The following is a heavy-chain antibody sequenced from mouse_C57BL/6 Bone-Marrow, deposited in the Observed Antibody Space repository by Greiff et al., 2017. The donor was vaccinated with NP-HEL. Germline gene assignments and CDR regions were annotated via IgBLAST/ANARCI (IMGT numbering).Heavy chain of an antibody. V-gene: IGHV1-9*01. Sequence: QVQLQQSGAELMKPGASVKLSCKATGYTFTGYWIEWVKQRPGHGLEWIGEILPGSGSTNYNEKFKGKATFTADPSSNTAYMQLSSLTTEDSAIYYCARMEDGYYEYFDVWGTGTTVTVSS. J-gene: IGHJ1*03. CDR2: ILPGSGST. CDR1: GYTFTGYW. CDR3: ARMEDGYYEYFDV. D-gene: IGHD2-3*01.